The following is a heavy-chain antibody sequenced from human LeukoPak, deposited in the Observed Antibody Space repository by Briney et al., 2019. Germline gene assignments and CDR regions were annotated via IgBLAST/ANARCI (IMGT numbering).Heavy chain of an antibody. CDR1: GGSISSYY. CDR3: TIGLGYVWGSYRYDGAFDI. Sequence: KPSETLSLTCTVSGGSISSYYWSWIRQAPGKGLEWVGRIKSKTDGGTTDYAAPVKGRFTISRDDSKNTLYLQMNSLKTEDTAVYYCTIGLGYVWGSYRYDGAFDIWGQGTMVTVSS. J-gene: IGHJ3*02. V-gene: IGHV3-15*01. D-gene: IGHD3-16*02. CDR2: IKSKTDGGTT.